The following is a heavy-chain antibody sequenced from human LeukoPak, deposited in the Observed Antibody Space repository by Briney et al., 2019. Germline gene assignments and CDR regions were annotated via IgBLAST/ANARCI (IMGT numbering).Heavy chain of an antibody. J-gene: IGHJ5*02. CDR2: IYTSGST. CDR1: GGSISSYY. CDR3: ARDGSVGTIFGVVIIPQNNWFDP. V-gene: IGHV4-4*07. Sequence: PSETLSLTCTVSGGSISSYYWSWIRQPAGKGLEWIGRIYTSGSTNYNPSLKSRVTMSVDTSKNQFSLKLSSVTAADTAVYYCARDGSVGTIFGVVIIPQNNWFDPWGQGTLVTASS. D-gene: IGHD3-3*01.